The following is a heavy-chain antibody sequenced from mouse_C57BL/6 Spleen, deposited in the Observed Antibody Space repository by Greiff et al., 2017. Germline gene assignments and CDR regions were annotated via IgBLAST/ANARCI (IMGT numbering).Heavy chain of an antibody. CDR1: GFSLTSYG. CDR3: ASYGYDLFAY. D-gene: IGHD2-2*01. Sequence: QVQLKESGPGLVQPSQSLSITCTVSGFSLTSYGVHWVRQSPGKGLEWLGVIWSGGSTDYNAAFISSLSISKDNSKSQVFFKMNSLQADDTAIYYCASYGYDLFAYWGQGTLVTVSA. V-gene: IGHV2-2*01. J-gene: IGHJ3*01. CDR2: IWSGGST.